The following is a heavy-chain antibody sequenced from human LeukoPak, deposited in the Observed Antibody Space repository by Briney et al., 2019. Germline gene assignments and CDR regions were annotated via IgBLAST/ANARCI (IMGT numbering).Heavy chain of an antibody. D-gene: IGHD3-10*01. J-gene: IGHJ4*02. CDR3: ARDGSGRVPEMSAPDY. CDR2: IKQDGSEK. Sequence: GGSLRLSCAASGFTFSNYWMSWVRQAPGKGLEWVANIKQDGSEKYYVDSVKGRFTISRDNAKNSLYVQMNSLRAEDTAVYYCARDGSGRVPEMSAPDYWGQGTLVTVSS. CDR1: GFTFSNYW. V-gene: IGHV3-7*01.